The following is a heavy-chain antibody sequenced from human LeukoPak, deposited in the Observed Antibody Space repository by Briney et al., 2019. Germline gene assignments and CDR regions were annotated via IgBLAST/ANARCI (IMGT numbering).Heavy chain of an antibody. Sequence: PGGSLRLSCAVSGFTFSSCGMSWVRQAPGKGLEWVSAISDSGSDTYYADSVKGRFTISKDNSKNTLYLQMNSLRADDTAVYYCAKRVPYSSSSVYFDSWGQGTLVTVSS. CDR1: GFTFSSCG. CDR2: ISDSGSDT. D-gene: IGHD6-6*01. V-gene: IGHV3-23*01. J-gene: IGHJ4*02. CDR3: AKRVPYSSSSVYFDS.